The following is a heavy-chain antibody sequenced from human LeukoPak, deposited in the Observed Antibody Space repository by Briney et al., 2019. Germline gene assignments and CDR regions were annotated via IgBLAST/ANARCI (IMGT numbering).Heavy chain of an antibody. CDR3: ARDHHDFWSGYPNY. CDR1: GFTLGRYW. D-gene: IGHD3-3*01. J-gene: IGHJ4*02. V-gene: IGHV3-74*01. Sequence: GGCLRLSCAASGFTLGRYWMHWFRQAPGTGLVWVARSNSDGKITDYADSVRGRFTTSRDNTKNTVYLQMSSLRAEDTGVYYCARDHHDFWSGYPNYWGQGTLVIVSS. CDR2: SNSDGKIT.